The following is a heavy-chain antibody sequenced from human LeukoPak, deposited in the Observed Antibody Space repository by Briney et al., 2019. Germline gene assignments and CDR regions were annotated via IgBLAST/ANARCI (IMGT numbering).Heavy chain of an antibody. Sequence: SETLSLTCTVSGGSIRSYYWSWVRQPPGKGLEWIGYVSYSGSTDYNPSLKSRVIISIDTSKNQFSLRLSSVTAADTAVYYCARENDRYGRIDYWGHGTQVTVSS. D-gene: IGHD5-18*01. V-gene: IGHV4-59*01. J-gene: IGHJ4*01. CDR1: GGSIRSYY. CDR3: ARENDRYGRIDY. CDR2: VSYSGST.